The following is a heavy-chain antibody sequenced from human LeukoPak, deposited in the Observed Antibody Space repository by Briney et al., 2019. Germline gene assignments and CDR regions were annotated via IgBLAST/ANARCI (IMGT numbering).Heavy chain of an antibody. D-gene: IGHD3-22*01. CDR1: GFTFDDYA. CDR2: ISRNSGSI. CDR3: AKGGYYYDSSGYYSFVFDY. Sequence: GGSLRLSCAASGFTFDDYAMHWVRQAPGKGLEWVSGISRNSGSIGYADSVKGRFTISRDNAKNSLYLQMNSLRAEDTALYYCAKGGYYYDSSGYYSFVFDYWGQGTLVTVSS. V-gene: IGHV3-9*01. J-gene: IGHJ4*02.